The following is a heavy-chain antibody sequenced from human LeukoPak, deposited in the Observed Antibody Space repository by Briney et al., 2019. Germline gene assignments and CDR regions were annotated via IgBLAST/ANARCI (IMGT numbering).Heavy chain of an antibody. CDR2: IYSGGST. CDR3: ARGAYGDRPYYYYYYMDV. V-gene: IGHV3-66*01. CDR1: GFTVSNNY. Sequence: GGSLRLSCAASGFTVSNNYMSWVRQAPGKGLEWVSVIYSGGSTYYADSVKGRFTISRDNSKNTLYLQMNSLRAEDTAVYYCARGAYGDRPYYYYYYMDVWGKGTTVTVSS. J-gene: IGHJ6*03. D-gene: IGHD4-17*01.